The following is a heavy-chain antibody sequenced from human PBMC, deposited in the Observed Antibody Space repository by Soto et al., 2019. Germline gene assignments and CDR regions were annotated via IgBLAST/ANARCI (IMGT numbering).Heavy chain of an antibody. J-gene: IGHJ4*02. CDR2: MNPNSGNT. CDR1: GYTFTSYD. CDR3: ARGNEYGGNFDY. D-gene: IGHD2-15*01. Sequence: QVQLVQSGAEVKKPGASVKVSCKASGYTFTSYDINWVRQATGQGLESMGWMNPNSGNTAYAQKFQSRVTMTSNTSISTTYMELSSLRSEDTAVYYWARGNEYGGNFDYWGQGTLVTVSS. V-gene: IGHV1-8*01.